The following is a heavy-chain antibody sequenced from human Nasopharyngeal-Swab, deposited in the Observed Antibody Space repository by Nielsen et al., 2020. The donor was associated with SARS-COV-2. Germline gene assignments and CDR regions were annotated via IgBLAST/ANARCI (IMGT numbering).Heavy chain of an antibody. Sequence: WVRQAPGQGLEWMGWTNPNSGNTGYAQKFQGRVTMTRNTSISTAYMELSSLRSEDTAVYYCARGSITIFGVVIQGWFDPWGQGTLVTVSS. V-gene: IGHV1-8*01. CDR3: ARGSITIFGVVIQGWFDP. J-gene: IGHJ5*02. CDR2: TNPNSGNT. D-gene: IGHD3-3*01.